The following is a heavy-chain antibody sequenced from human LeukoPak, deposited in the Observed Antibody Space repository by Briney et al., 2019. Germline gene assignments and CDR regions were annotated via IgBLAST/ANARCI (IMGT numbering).Heavy chain of an antibody. Sequence: GGSLRLSCAASGFTFSSYWMHWVRQAPGKGVVWVSRINSDGSSISYADSVKGRFTISRDNAKNTLYLQMNSLRAEDTAVYYCTRGRGVNFDYWGQGTLVTVSS. CDR1: GFTFSSYW. CDR3: TRGRGVNFDY. D-gene: IGHD3-10*01. CDR2: INSDGSSI. V-gene: IGHV3-74*01. J-gene: IGHJ4*02.